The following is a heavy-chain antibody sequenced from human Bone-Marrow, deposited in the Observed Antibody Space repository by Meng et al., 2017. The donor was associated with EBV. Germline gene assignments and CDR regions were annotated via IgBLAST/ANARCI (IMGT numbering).Heavy chain of an antibody. Sequence: RQLQESGPGLVKPSETLSLTCTVSGGSISSSSYYWGWIRQPPGKGLEWIESIYYSGSTYYNPSLKSRVTISVDTSKNQFSLKLNSVTAADTAVYFCARHDRLGDYGVSWGQGTLVTVSS. CDR1: GGSISSSSYY. CDR3: ARHDRLGDYGVS. D-gene: IGHD4-17*01. J-gene: IGHJ5*02. V-gene: IGHV4-39*01. CDR2: IYYSGST.